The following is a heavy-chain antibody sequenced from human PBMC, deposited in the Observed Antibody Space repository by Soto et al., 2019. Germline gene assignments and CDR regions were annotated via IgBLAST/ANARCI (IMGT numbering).Heavy chain of an antibody. J-gene: IGHJ5*02. CDR2: INPSDGST. CDR3: ARREGTSYGLKNWFDP. CDR1: GYTFTSYY. Sequence: ASVKVSCKASGYTFTSYYMHWVRQAPGQGLEWMGIINPSDGSTTYALKFQGRVTMTRDTSTSIVYMGLRSLGSEDTAVYYCARREGTSYGLKNWFDPWGQGTLVTVSS. D-gene: IGHD3-16*01. V-gene: IGHV1-46*01.